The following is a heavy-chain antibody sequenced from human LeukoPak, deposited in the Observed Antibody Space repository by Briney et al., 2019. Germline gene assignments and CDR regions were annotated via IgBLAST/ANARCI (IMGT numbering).Heavy chain of an antibody. CDR2: IQYDGSNK. Sequence: GGSLRLSCAASGFTFSNYGMHWVRQAPGKGLEWVAFIQYDGSNKYYADSVKGRFTMSRDNSKNTLYLQMNSLRAEDTAVYYCAKALQIYKFDYWGQGTLVTVSS. D-gene: IGHD5-24*01. J-gene: IGHJ4*02. CDR1: GFTFSNYG. V-gene: IGHV3-30*02. CDR3: AKALQIYKFDY.